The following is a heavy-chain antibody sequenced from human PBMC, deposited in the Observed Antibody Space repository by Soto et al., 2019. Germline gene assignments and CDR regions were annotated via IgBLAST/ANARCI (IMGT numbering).Heavy chain of an antibody. CDR3: AKGGPYYFDA. J-gene: IGHJ4*02. CDR2: LYTRGTT. D-gene: IGHD3-16*01. Sequence: SETLSLTCSVSGASISNFYWSWIRQSAGKGLEWIGRLYTRGTTDYNPSLKSRVTMSIDTSKNRVSLSLTSVTAADTAVYYCAKGGPYYFDAWGQGIVVTVSS. CDR1: GASISNFY. V-gene: IGHV4-4*07.